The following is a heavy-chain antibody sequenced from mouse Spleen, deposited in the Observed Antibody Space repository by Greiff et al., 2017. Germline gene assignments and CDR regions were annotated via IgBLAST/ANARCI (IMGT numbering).Heavy chain of an antibody. V-gene: IGHV2-4-1*01. CDR1: GFSLTNYA. CDR2: IWSDGST. J-gene: IGHJ2*01. Sequence: VKLVESGPGLVAPSQSLSITCTVSGFSLTNYAVHWVRQSPGKGLEWLGVIWSDGSTDYNAAFISRLSISKDDSKSQIFFKMNSLQADDTAIYYCARAPCWDGGDYVDYWGQGTTLTVSS. D-gene: IGHD4-1*01. CDR3: ARAPCWDGGDYVDY.